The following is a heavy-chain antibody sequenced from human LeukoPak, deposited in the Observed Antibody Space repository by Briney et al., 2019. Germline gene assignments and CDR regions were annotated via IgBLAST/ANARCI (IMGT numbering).Heavy chain of an antibody. CDR1: GGTFSSYA. D-gene: IGHD3-3*01. V-gene: IGHV1-69*04. Sequence: SVKVSCKASGGTFSSYAISWVRQAPGQGLEWMGRIIPILGIANYAQKFQGRVTITADKSTSTAYMELSSLRSEDTAVYYCARDPGNYDLDPWGQGTLVTVCS. J-gene: IGHJ5*02. CDR3: ARDPGNYDLDP. CDR2: IIPILGIA.